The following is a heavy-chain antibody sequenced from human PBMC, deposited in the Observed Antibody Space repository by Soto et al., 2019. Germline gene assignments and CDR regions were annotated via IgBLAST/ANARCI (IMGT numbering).Heavy chain of an antibody. CDR1: GFSFSAFS. Sequence: PGGSLRLSCASSGFSFSAFSMNWVRQAPGKGMEWVSYISSTSSTIYYGDSVKGRFTISRDNAETSLYLQMNSLRDEDMAVNYCTREGGQDCSPTRGYNCFDIWSQMTIVTVS. V-gene: IGHV3-48*02. J-gene: IGHJ3*02. D-gene: IGHD2-2*02. CDR3: TREGGQDCSPTRGYNCFDI. CDR2: ISSTSSTI.